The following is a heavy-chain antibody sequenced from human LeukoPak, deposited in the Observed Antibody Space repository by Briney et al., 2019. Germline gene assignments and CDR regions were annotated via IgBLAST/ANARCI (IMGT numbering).Heavy chain of an antibody. CDR2: FDPEDGET. Sequence: ASVKVSCKVSGYTLTELSMHWVRQAPGEGLEWMGGFDPEDGETIYAQKFQGRVTMTEDTSTDTAYMELSSLRSEDTAVYYCAGVGGLWFGELFGNWFDPWGQGTLVTVSS. D-gene: IGHD3-10*01. J-gene: IGHJ5*02. V-gene: IGHV1-24*01. CDR1: GYTLTELS. CDR3: AGVGGLWFGELFGNWFDP.